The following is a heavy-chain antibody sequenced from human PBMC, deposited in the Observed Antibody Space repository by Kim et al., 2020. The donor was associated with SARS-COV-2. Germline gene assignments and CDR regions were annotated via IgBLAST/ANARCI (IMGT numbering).Heavy chain of an antibody. CDR1: GFTFSSYS. V-gene: IGHV3-48*04. Sequence: GGSLRLSCAASGFTFSSYSMNWVRQAPGKGLEWVSYISSSSSTIYYADSVKGRFTISRDNAKNSLYLQMNSLRAEDTAVYYCASQHEYSSSWYKASMGYYYYGMDVWGQGTTVTVSS. CDR3: ASQHEYSSSWYKASMGYYYYGMDV. D-gene: IGHD6-13*01. J-gene: IGHJ6*02. CDR2: ISSSSSTI.